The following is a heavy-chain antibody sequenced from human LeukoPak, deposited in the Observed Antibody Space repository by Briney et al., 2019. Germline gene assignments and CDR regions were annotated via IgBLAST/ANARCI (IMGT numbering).Heavy chain of an antibody. CDR2: INPSGGST. J-gene: IGHJ4*02. CDR1: GYTSTSYY. Sequence: ASVKVSCKASGYTSTSYYMHWVRQAPGQGLEWMGIINPSGGSTSYAQKFQGRVTMTRDTSTSTVYMELSSLRSEDTAVYYCARGGRPTYYYDSSGYYYRYWGQGTLVTVSS. D-gene: IGHD3-22*01. CDR3: ARGGRPTYYYDSSGYYYRY. V-gene: IGHV1-46*01.